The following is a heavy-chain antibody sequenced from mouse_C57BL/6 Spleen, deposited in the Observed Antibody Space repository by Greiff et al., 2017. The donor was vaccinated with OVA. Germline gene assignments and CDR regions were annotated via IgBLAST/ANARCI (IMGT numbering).Heavy chain of an antibody. V-gene: IGHV1-61*01. D-gene: IGHD2-4*01. CDR3: ARDDYDGDYAMDY. CDR1: GYTFTSYW. CDR2: IYPSDSET. J-gene: IGHJ4*01. Sequence: QVQLQQSGAELVRPGSSVKLSCKASGYTFTSYWMDWVKQRPGQGLEWIGNIYPSDSETHYNQKFKDKATLTVDKSSSTAYMQLSSLTSEDSAVYYCARDDYDGDYAMDYWGQGTSVTVSS.